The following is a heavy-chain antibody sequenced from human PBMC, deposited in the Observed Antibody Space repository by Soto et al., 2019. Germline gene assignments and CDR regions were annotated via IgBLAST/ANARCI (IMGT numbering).Heavy chain of an antibody. D-gene: IGHD3-22*01. Sequence: EVPLVESGGDFVQPGRSLRLSCAASGLTFDVYAMHWVRQVPGNGLQWVSGLSWNGVTIGYAASVKRRFTISTDKAKKSVFLQMNGLRPDDPALYYCPASSAYDSSDSSMCHYGMDVWGLWTTVTVS. CDR3: PASSAYDSSDSSMCHYGMDV. J-gene: IGHJ6*01. V-gene: IGHV3-9*01. CDR1: GLTFDVYA. CDR2: LSWNGVTI.